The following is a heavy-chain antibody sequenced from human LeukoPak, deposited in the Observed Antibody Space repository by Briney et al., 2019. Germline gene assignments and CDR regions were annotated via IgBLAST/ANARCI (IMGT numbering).Heavy chain of an antibody. CDR1: GFTFSDYY. CDR2: ISSSGSTI. Sequence: GGSLRLSCAASGFTFSDYYMSWIRQAPGKGLEWVSYISSSGSTIYYADSVKGRFTISRDNAKNTLYLQMNSLRAEDTAVYYCARDLDWLLYDFWGQGTLVTVSS. J-gene: IGHJ4*02. D-gene: IGHD3-9*01. V-gene: IGHV3-11*04. CDR3: ARDLDWLLYDF.